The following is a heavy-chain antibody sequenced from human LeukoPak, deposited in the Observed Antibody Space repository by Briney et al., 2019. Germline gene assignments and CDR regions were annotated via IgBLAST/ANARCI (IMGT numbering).Heavy chain of an antibody. D-gene: IGHD3-9*01. CDR2: ISGSAGST. CDR1: GFTFSTYA. CDR3: AKDSGLVYFDSRNWFDP. J-gene: IGHJ5*02. Sequence: GGSLRLSCAASGFTFSTYAMCWVRQAPGKGLEWVSAISGSAGSTYYADSVKGRFTISRDNSKNTLYLQMNSLRAEDTAVYYCAKDSGLVYFDSRNWFDPWGQGTLVTVSS. V-gene: IGHV3-23*01.